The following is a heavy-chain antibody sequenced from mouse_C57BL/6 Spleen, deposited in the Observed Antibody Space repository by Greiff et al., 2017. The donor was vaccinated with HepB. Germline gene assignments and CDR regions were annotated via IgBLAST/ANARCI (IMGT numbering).Heavy chain of an antibody. Sequence: EVHLVESGGGLVKPGGSLKLSCAASGFTFSSYAMSWVRQTPEKRLEWVATISDGGSYTYYPDNVKGRFTISRDNAKNNLYLQMSHLKSEDTAMYYCARDDITTVVGEAMDYWGQGTSVTVSS. V-gene: IGHV5-4*01. CDR1: GFTFSSYA. CDR3: ARDDITTVVGEAMDY. D-gene: IGHD1-1*01. J-gene: IGHJ4*01. CDR2: ISDGGSYT.